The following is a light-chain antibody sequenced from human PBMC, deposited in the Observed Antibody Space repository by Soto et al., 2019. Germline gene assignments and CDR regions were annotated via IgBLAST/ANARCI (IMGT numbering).Light chain of an antibody. J-gene: IGKJ4*01. V-gene: IGKV1-6*01. CDR3: QQSYSTLSLT. Sequence: AIQMTQSPSSLSASVGDRVTITCRASQGIRNDLGWYQQKPGKAPNLLISAASSLQSGVPSRFSGSGSGTDFILTISSLRPEDSATYYCQQSYSTLSLTFGGGTKVEIK. CDR1: QGIRND. CDR2: AAS.